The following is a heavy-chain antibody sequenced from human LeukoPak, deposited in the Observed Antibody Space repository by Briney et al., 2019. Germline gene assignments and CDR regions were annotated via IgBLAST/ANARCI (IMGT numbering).Heavy chain of an antibody. Sequence: PSETLSLTCTVSGGSISSYYWSWIRQPPGKGLEWIGYIYYSGSTNYNPSLKSRVTISVDTSKNQLSLKLSSVTAADTAVYYCASSALADETWDCSGGSCSYYYYYYGMDVWGQGTTVTVSS. CDR1: GGSISSYY. D-gene: IGHD2-15*01. CDR3: ASSALADETWDCSGGSCSYYYYYYGMDV. J-gene: IGHJ6*02. CDR2: IYYSGST. V-gene: IGHV4-59*01.